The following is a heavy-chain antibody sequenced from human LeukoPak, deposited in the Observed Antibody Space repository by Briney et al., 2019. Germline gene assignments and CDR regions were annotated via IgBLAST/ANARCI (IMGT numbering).Heavy chain of an antibody. CDR2: IYSSGST. V-gene: IGHV4-4*02. CDR3: ARGRQYRSAFDI. Sequence: SETLSLTCAVSGGSISSINWWTWIRQPPGKTLEWIGSIYSSGSTYYNSSLQSRVIIIIDTPKNHFSLTLSSVTAADTAVYYCARGRQYRSAFDIWGQGTMVTVSS. J-gene: IGHJ3*02. CDR1: GGSISSINW. D-gene: IGHD2-2*01.